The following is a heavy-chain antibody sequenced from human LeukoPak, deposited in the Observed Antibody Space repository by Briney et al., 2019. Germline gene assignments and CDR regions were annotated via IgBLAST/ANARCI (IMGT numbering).Heavy chain of an antibody. J-gene: IGHJ5*02. CDR2: ISWNSGSI. D-gene: IGHD2-8*02. Sequence: PGGSLRLSCAASGFTFSSYAMHWVRQPPGKGLEWVSGISWNSGSIDYADSVKGRFTISRDNAKNTLYLQMNSLRVEDTAVYYCVRDARYCPDSWGQGTLVTVSS. CDR3: VRDARYCPDS. V-gene: IGHV3-9*01. CDR1: GFTFSSYA.